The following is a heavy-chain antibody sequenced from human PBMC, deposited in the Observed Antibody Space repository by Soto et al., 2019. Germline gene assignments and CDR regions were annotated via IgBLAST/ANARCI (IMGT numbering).Heavy chain of an antibody. Sequence: EVQLVESGGGLVQPGRYLRLSCAASGFTFDDYAMHWVRQAPGKGPEWVSGITWNRGSRCYAESVKGRFTISRDNAKTSLYLQMNSLRTEDTALYSCAKSKGDLEILKTTVTTFWGPFHIWGQGTMVTVSS. V-gene: IGHV3-9*01. J-gene: IGHJ3*02. D-gene: IGHD4-17*01. CDR2: ITWNRGSR. CDR3: AKSKGDLEILKTTVTTFWGPFHI. CDR1: GFTFDDYA.